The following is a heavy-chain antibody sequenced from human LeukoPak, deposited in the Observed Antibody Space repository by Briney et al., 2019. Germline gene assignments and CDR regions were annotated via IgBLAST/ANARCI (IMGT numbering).Heavy chain of an antibody. J-gene: IGHJ4*02. CDR1: GFTFSSYG. Sequence: GGSLRLSCAASGFTFSSYGMHWVRQAPGKGLEWVAFIRYDGSNKYYADSVKGRFTISRNNSKNTLYLQMNSLRAEDTAVYYCAHARASGYSYGFDYWGQGTLVTVSS. CDR3: AHARASGYSYGFDY. CDR2: IRYDGSNK. D-gene: IGHD5-18*01. V-gene: IGHV3-30*02.